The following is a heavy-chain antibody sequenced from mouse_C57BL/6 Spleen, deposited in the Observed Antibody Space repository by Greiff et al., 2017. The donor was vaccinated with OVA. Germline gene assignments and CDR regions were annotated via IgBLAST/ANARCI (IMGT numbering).Heavy chain of an antibody. V-gene: IGHV1-82*01. CDR3: ARSDTTVVAPSWYFDV. Sequence: QVQLKQSGPELVKPGASVKISCKASGYAFSSSWMNWVKQRPGKGLEWIGRIYPGDGDTNYNGKFKGKATLTADKSSSTAYMQLSSLTSEDSAVYFCARSDTTVVAPSWYFDVWGTGTTVTVSS. CDR1: GYAFSSSW. J-gene: IGHJ1*03. D-gene: IGHD1-1*01. CDR2: IYPGDGDT.